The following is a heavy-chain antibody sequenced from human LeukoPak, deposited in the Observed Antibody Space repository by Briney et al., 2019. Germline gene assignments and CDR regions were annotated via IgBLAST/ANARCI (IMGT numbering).Heavy chain of an antibody. CDR1: GFTFSSYS. V-gene: IGHV3-48*01. CDR2: ISSSSSTI. J-gene: IGHJ4*02. D-gene: IGHD3-3*01. Sequence: GRSLRLSCAASGFTFSSYSMNWVRQAPGKGLEWVSYISSSSSTIYYADSVKGRFTISRDNAKNSLYLQMNSLRAEDTAVYYCARDDFWSGSDYWGQGTLVTVSS. CDR3: ARDDFWSGSDY.